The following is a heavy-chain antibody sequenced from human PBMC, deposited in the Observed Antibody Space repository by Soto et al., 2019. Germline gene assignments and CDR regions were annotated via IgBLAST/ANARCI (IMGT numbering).Heavy chain of an antibody. Sequence: PSETLSLTCTVSGGSISGYYWSWIRQPAGKGLEWIGRIYTSGSINYNPSLKSRVTLSVDTSKNQFSLKLTSVTAADTAVYYCARAGGYEVQGNNWFDPWGQGTLVTVSS. J-gene: IGHJ5*02. D-gene: IGHD5-12*01. CDR1: GGSISGYY. CDR3: ARAGGYEVQGNNWFDP. V-gene: IGHV4-4*07. CDR2: IYTSGSI.